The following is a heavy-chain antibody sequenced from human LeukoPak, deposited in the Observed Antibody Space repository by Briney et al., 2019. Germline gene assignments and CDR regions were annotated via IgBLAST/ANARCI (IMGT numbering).Heavy chain of an antibody. D-gene: IGHD3-22*01. CDR1: GDPITSYE. CDR3: ARLRYYYDFSGHFVDY. Sequence: NASGDPITSYEITWVGPMPGKRPEWMVSLDPSDSCTNYNPSFPGYVTISADNSFSTAYLHWISLQASDTAIYYGARLRYYYDFSGHFVDYWGQGTLVTVSS. V-gene: IGHV5-10-1*01. J-gene: IGHJ4*02. CDR2: LDPSDSCT.